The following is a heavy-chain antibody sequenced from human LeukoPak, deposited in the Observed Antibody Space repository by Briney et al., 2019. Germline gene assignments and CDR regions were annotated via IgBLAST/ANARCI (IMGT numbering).Heavy chain of an antibody. CDR1: GFTFSSYN. Sequence: KTGGSLRLSCAASGFTFSSYNMNWVRQAPGKGLEWVSSISTTSSYIYYADSMKGRFTISRDNAKNSLYLQMNSLRAEDTAVYYCARDVNIDSYGSGVYFSRWLFDPWGQGTLVTVSS. CDR3: ARDVNIDSYGSGVYFSRWLFDP. D-gene: IGHD3-10*01. J-gene: IGHJ5*02. V-gene: IGHV3-21*01. CDR2: ISTTSSYI.